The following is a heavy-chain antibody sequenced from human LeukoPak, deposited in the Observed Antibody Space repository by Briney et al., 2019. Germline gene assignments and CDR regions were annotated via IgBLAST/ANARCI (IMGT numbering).Heavy chain of an antibody. CDR3: SRGRADGYSGYDFGDY. CDR2: INPNSGGT. D-gene: IGHD5-12*01. V-gene: IGHV1-2*03. Sequence: LGASVKVSCKASGYTFTGYYMHWVRQAPGQGLEWMGWINPNSGGTDYAQKFQGRVTMARDTSISTAYMELSSLTSDDTAVYYCSRGRADGYSGYDFGDYWGQGTLSPSPQ. J-gene: IGHJ4*02. CDR1: GYTFTGYY.